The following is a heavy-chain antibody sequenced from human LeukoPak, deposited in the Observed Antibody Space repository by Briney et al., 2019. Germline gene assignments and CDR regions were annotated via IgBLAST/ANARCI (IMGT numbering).Heavy chain of an antibody. V-gene: IGHV4-59*08. J-gene: IGHJ4*02. D-gene: IGHD3-3*01. CDR3: ARHYDFWTGSYFD. CDR2: VYPNGNT. Sequence: SETLSLTCSVSGGSITRYYWSWIRQPPGRGLEWIGFVYPNGNTNYNPSLKSRVTISVDASKNHFSLTLTSVTAADTAVYYCARHYDFWTGSYFDWGQGTLVTVSS. CDR1: GGSITRYY.